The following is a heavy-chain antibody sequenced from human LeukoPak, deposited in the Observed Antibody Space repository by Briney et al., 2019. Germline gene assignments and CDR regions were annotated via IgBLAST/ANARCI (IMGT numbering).Heavy chain of an antibody. CDR1: GGTFSSYA. V-gene: IGHV1-69*13. CDR2: IIPIFGTA. D-gene: IGHD3-9*01. CDR3: AREVPGRYFDWSTTNYFDY. J-gene: IGHJ4*02. Sequence: ASVKVSCKASGGTFSSYAISWVRQAPGQGLEWMGGIIPIFGTANYAQKFQGRVTITADESTSTAYMELSSLRSEDTAVYYCAREVPGRYFDWSTTNYFDYWGQGTLVTVSS.